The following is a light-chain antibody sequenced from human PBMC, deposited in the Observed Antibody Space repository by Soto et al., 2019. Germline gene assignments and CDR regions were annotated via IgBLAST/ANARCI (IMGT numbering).Light chain of an antibody. CDR1: QSVSSS. V-gene: IGKV3-15*01. Sequence: EIVMTQSPATLSVSPGERATLSCRASQSVSSSLAWYQHKPGQSPRLLIYGASTRATGIPARFSGSGFGTEFTLTISSLQSEDFAVYYCQQYNNWTLFTFGQGTKLEIK. J-gene: IGKJ2*01. CDR3: QQYNNWTLFT. CDR2: GAS.